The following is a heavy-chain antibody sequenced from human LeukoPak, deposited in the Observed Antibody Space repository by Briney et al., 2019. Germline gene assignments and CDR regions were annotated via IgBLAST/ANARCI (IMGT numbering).Heavy chain of an antibody. CDR1: GFTFSSYS. CDR3: ARHRDY. CDR2: ISSSSSTI. J-gene: IGHJ4*02. Sequence: PGGSLRLSCAASGFTFSSYSMNWVRQAPGKGLEWVSYISSSSSTIYYADSVKGRFTISRDNAKNSLYLQMNSLRAEDTAVYYCARHRDYWGQGTLVTVSS. V-gene: IGHV3-48*01.